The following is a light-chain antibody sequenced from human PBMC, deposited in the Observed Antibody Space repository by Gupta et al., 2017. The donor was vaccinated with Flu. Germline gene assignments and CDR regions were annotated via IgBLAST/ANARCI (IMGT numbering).Light chain of an antibody. V-gene: IGKV1-39*01. J-gene: IGKJ5*01. CDR1: QSITNY. CDR3: QQTNTTPTT. Sequence: DIQMTQSPSSLSASVGDRVTITCRASQSITNYLNWYQQKPGKAPKLLIYDASNLQSGVPSRFSVSGSGTDFTLTISMLHPEDFATYYCQQTNTTPTTFGQGTRLEMK. CDR2: DAS.